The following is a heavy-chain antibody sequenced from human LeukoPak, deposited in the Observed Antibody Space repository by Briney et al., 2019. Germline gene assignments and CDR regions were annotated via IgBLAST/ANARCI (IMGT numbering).Heavy chain of an antibody. D-gene: IGHD2-2*01. V-gene: IGHV4-4*07. Sequence: SETLSLTCTVSGGSISGYYWSWIRQPAGKGLEWIGRIYTSGSTNYNPSLKSRVTMSVDTSKNQFSLKLSSVTAADTAVYYCARDSTIVVVPAAMPGTAYYYYYMDVWGKGTTVTVSS. J-gene: IGHJ6*03. CDR3: ARDSTIVVVPAAMPGTAYYYYYMDV. CDR2: IYTSGST. CDR1: GGSISGYY.